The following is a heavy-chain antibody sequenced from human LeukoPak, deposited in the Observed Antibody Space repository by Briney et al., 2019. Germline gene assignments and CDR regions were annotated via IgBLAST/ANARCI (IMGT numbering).Heavy chain of an antibody. CDR3: ARALGGWPRFIYDS. CDR2: ISSTSSYV. Sequence: PGGSLRLSCAASGFTFSDYSINWVRQTPGRGLEWVSSISSTSSYVYYADSVKGRFTISRDNTKNSLYLQMNSLRAEDTAVYYCARALGGWPRFIYDSWGQGTLVTVS. D-gene: IGHD6-19*01. CDR1: GFTFSDYS. J-gene: IGHJ4*02. V-gene: IGHV3-21*01.